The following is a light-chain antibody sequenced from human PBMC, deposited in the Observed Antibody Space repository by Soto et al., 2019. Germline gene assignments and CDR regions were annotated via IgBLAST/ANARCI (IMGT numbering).Light chain of an antibody. Sequence: SYELTQPPSVSVAPGRTATITCGGNNIGGKSVHWYHQKPGQAPVLVVYDDDDRPSGIPERISGSNSGNTATLTISRVEAGDEADYYCQVWDSSSDHYVFGTGTKV. CDR2: DDD. CDR3: QVWDSSSDHYV. V-gene: IGLV3-21*02. CDR1: NIGGKS. J-gene: IGLJ1*01.